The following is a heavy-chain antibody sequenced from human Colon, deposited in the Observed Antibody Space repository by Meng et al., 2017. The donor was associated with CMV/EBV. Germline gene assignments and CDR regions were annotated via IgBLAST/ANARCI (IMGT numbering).Heavy chain of an antibody. CDR3: ARLHRGFSNGYGVFDS. Sequence: GSLRLSCTVSGGSINSDYWTWVRQPPGKGLEWIGFFYNSGGSLYNPSLESRAFISGDTSKSQFSLRLDSLTSADTALYSCARLHRGFSNGYGVFDSWSQGTLVTVSS. V-gene: IGHV4-59*01. CDR2: FYNSGGS. D-gene: IGHD5-18*01. CDR1: GGSINSDY. J-gene: IGHJ4*02.